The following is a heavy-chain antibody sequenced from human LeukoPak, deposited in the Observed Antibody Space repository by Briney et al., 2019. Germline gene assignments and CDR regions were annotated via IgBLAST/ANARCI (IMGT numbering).Heavy chain of an antibody. CDR3: AKGQPGGTQLPSWAPYYFDY. CDR1: GFTFSSYG. CDR2: ISYDGSNK. D-gene: IGHD5-18*01. V-gene: IGHV3-30*18. J-gene: IGHJ4*02. Sequence: PGRSLRLSCAASGFTFSSYGMHWVRQAQDKGLQWVAFISYDGSNKYYTNSVKSRFTISRDNSKNTVYLQMNSLRAEDTAVYYCAKGQPGGTQLPSWAPYYFDYWGQGTLVTVSS.